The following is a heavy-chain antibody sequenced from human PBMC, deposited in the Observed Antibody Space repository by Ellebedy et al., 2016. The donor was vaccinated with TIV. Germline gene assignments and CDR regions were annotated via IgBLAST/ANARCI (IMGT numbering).Heavy chain of an antibody. V-gene: IGHV4-31*03. Sequence: MPSETLSLTCTVSGGSISSGGYYWSWIRQHPGKGLEWIGYIYYSGSTYYNPSLKSRVTISVDTSKNQFSLRLTSVTAADTAMYYCARSYSVSGTHVTALFDNWGQGTLVTVSS. CDR2: IYYSGST. CDR1: GGSISSGGYY. CDR3: ARSYSVSGTHVTALFDN. D-gene: IGHD3-10*01. J-gene: IGHJ4*01.